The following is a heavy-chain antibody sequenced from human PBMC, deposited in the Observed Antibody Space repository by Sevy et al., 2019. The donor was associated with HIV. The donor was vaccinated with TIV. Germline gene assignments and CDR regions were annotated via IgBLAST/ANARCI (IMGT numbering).Heavy chain of an antibody. V-gene: IGHV4-59*01. CDR2: IDYSGST. D-gene: IGHD6-19*01. CDR3: ARLSWYSSGWFWFDP. CDR1: GGSISSYY. J-gene: IGHJ5*02. Sequence: SETLSLTCTVSGGSISSYYWSWIRQPPGKGLEWIGYIDYSGSTNYNPSLKSRVTISVDTSKNQFSLKLSSVTAADTAVFYCARLSWYSSGWFWFDPWGHGTLVTVSS.